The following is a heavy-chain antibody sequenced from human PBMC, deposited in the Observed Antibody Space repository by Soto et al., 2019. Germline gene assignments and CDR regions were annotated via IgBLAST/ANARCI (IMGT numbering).Heavy chain of an antibody. J-gene: IGHJ5*02. Sequence: LSLTCAVYGGSFSGYYWSWIRQPPGKGLEWIGEINHSGSTNYNPSLKSRVTISVDTSKNQFSLKLSSVTAADTAVYYCARGSPALLGSSGWYVWFDPWGQGTLVTVSS. D-gene: IGHD6-19*01. V-gene: IGHV4-34*01. CDR2: INHSGST. CDR1: GGSFSGYY. CDR3: ARGSPALLGSSGWYVWFDP.